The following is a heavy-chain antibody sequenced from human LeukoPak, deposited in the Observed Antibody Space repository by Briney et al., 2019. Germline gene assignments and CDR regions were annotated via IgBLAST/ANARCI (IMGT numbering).Heavy chain of an antibody. V-gene: IGHV1-18*01. CDR1: GYTFTSYG. Sequence: GASVKVSCKASGYTFTSYGVSWVRQAPGQGLEWMGWISAYNGNTNYAQKLQGRVIMTTGTSTSTAYMELRSLRSDDTAVYYCARVLSSSWVNYYYYYMDVWGKGTTVTVSS. D-gene: IGHD6-13*01. CDR3: ARVLSSSWVNYYYYYMDV. CDR2: ISAYNGNT. J-gene: IGHJ6*03.